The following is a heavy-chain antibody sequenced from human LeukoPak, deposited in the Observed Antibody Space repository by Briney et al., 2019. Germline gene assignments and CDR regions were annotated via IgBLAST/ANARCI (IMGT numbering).Heavy chain of an antibody. D-gene: IGHD3-22*01. Sequence: GASVKVSCKASGYTFTGYYMHWVRQAPGQGLEWMGWINPNSGGTNYAQKFRGRVTMTRDTSISTAYMELSRLRSDDTAVYYCARDRYYYDSSGRPGYYYYYYMDVWGKGTTVTVSS. CDR3: ARDRYYYDSSGRPGYYYYYYMDV. CDR1: GYTFTGYY. CDR2: INPNSGGT. V-gene: IGHV1-2*02. J-gene: IGHJ6*03.